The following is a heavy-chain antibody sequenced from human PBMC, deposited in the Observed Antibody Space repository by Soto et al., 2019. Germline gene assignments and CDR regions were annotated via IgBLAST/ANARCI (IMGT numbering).Heavy chain of an antibody. V-gene: IGHV1-18*01. CDR1: GYTFTTYG. CDR3: ARGTYFDY. J-gene: IGHJ4*02. D-gene: IGHD1-1*01. CDR2: ISAYNDHT. Sequence: GASVKVSCKASGYTFTTYGVSWVRQAPGQGLEWVGWISAYNDHTNYAQKFQGRVTMTTDTSTSTAYMELRSLRSDDTAVYYCARGTYFDYWGQGTLVTVSS.